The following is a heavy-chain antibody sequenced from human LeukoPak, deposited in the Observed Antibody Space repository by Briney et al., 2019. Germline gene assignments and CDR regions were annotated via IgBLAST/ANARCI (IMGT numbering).Heavy chain of an antibody. J-gene: IGHJ4*02. CDR3: ARGDYGDYRVFYTLFDY. CDR1: GYSFTSYW. Sequence: GESLKISCKGSGYSFTSYWIGWVRQMPGKGLEWMGIIYPGDSDTRYSPSFQGQVTISADKSISTAYLQWSSLKVSDTAMYYCARGDYGDYRVFYTLFDYWGQGTLVTVSS. D-gene: IGHD4-17*01. V-gene: IGHV5-51*01. CDR2: IYPGDSDT.